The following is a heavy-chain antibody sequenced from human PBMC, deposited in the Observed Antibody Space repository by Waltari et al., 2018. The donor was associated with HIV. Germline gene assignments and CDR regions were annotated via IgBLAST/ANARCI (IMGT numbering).Heavy chain of an antibody. V-gene: IGHV4-38-2*01. D-gene: IGHD6-19*01. Sequence: QVQLQESGPGLVKPSETLSPTCAVPGYSISRRYYWGWTRQPPGKGLEWIGYIYHSGSDYYSPSLKSRVAISVDTSKNQFSLKLSSVTAADTAVYYCARVMTVSGTSHDAFDIWGQGTMVTASS. CDR1: GYSISRRYY. CDR3: ARVMTVSGTSHDAFDI. CDR2: IYHSGSD. J-gene: IGHJ3*02.